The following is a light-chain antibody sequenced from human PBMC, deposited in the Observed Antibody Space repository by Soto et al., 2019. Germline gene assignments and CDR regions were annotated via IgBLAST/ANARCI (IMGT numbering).Light chain of an antibody. CDR1: QSVTSDY. Sequence: EIVMTQSPATLSVSPGERYTLSCMASQSVTSDYLAWYQQKPGQAPRLLIHGASSRATGIPDRFSGSGSGTDFTLTISRLEPEDFAVYYCQPYGSSPITVGQGTRLDIK. CDR2: GAS. CDR3: QPYGSSPIT. J-gene: IGKJ5*01. V-gene: IGKV3-20*01.